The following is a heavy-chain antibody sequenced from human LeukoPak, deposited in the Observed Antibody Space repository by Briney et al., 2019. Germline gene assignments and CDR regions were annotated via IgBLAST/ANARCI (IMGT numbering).Heavy chain of an antibody. Sequence: SETLSLTCTVSGDSIYSSYWTWIRHPAGKGLEWIGRVYTSGNTKYNPSLKSRVTISVDKSKNQFSLKVNSVTAADTAVYYCARDQTATGYFDYWGQGALVTVSS. J-gene: IGHJ4*02. D-gene: IGHD2-21*02. CDR1: GDSIYSSY. CDR3: ARDQTATGYFDY. CDR2: VYTSGNT. V-gene: IGHV4-4*07.